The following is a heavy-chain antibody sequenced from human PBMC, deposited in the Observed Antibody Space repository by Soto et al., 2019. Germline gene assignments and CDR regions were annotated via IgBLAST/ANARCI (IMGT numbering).Heavy chain of an antibody. Sequence: PGGSLSLSCAASGFTFSSYAMHWVRQAPGKGLEWVAVISYDGSNKYYADSVKGRFTISRDNSKNTLYLQMNSLRAEDTAVYYCARAPGTEIYYYGMDVWGQGTTVTVSS. CDR3: ARAPGTEIYYYGMDV. CDR1: GFTFSSYA. J-gene: IGHJ6*02. CDR2: ISYDGSNK. V-gene: IGHV3-30-3*01. D-gene: IGHD1-26*01.